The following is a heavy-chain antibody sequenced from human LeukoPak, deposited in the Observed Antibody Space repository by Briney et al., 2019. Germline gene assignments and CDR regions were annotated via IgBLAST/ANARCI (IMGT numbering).Heavy chain of an antibody. J-gene: IGHJ5*02. Sequence: PSETLSLTCTVSGGSIGSHYWTWIHQPPGKGLEWIGSMYHNGSTYYNPSLKSRVTISVDTSKNQFSLKLTSVTAADTAVYYCARHPSGRMWLQQGGWFDPWGQGTLVTVSS. V-gene: IGHV4-39*01. CDR3: ARHPSGRMWLQQGGWFDP. CDR1: GGSIGSHY. D-gene: IGHD5-24*01. CDR2: MYHNGST.